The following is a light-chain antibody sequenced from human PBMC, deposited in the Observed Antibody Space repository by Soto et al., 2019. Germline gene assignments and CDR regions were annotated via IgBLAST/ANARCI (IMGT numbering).Light chain of an antibody. V-gene: IGKV3-11*01. CDR3: QQGSNWPWT. Sequence: EIVLTQSPATLSLSPGERATLSCRASQSVSSTYLAWYQQKPGQAPRLLIYGASYKATGIPDRFSGSGSGTDFTLTISSLELEDFAVYYCQQGSNWPWTFGQGTKVEIK. CDR1: QSVSSTY. J-gene: IGKJ1*01. CDR2: GAS.